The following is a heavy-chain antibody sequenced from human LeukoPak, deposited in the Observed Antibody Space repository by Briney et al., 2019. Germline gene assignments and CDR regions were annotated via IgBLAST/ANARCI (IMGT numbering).Heavy chain of an antibody. CDR2: TYYRSKWYN. V-gene: IGHV6-1*01. Sequence: SQTLSLTCAISGDSVSSNSAAWNWIRQSPSRGLEWLGRTYYRSKWYNDYAVSVKSRITINPDTSKNQFSLQLNSVTPEDTAVYYCARANIALPWGAEAGLHFDYWGQGTLVTVSS. CDR1: GDSVSSNSAA. D-gene: IGHD6-13*01. J-gene: IGHJ4*02. CDR3: ARANIALPWGAEAGLHFDY.